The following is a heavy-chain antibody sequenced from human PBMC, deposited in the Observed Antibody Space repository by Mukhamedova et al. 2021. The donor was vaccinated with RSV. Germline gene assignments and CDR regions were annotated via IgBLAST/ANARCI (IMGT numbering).Heavy chain of an antibody. D-gene: IGHD1-1*01. V-gene: IGHV3-7*01. J-gene: IGHJ4*02. CDR3: ARDHPPLEDPTSDDS. Sequence: YVDSVKGRFIISRDNAKNSLFLQMDSLRAEDTAVYYCARDHPPLEDPTSDDSWGQGTLVTVSS.